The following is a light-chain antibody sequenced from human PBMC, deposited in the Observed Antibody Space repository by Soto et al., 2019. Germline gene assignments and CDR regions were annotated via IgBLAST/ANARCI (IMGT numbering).Light chain of an antibody. CDR1: SSDVGSYNY. V-gene: IGLV2-14*01. J-gene: IGLJ3*02. Sequence: QSVLTQPASVSGSPGQSITISCTGTSSDVGSYNYVSWYQQHPGKVPKLVIYEVSNRPSGISYRFSGSKSGNTASLTISGLQAEYEADYYCSSYTSSTTQVFGGGTKVT. CDR2: EVS. CDR3: SSYTSSTTQV.